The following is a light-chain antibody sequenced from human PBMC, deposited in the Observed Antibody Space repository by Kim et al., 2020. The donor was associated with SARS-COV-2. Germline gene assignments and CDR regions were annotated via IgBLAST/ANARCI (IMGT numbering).Light chain of an antibody. CDR3: QQRSNWPLT. Sequence: CSPRERATLSCRASQSVSSYLAWYQQKPGQAPRLLIYDASDRATGIPARFSGSGSGTDFTLTISSLEPEDFAVYYCQQRSNWPLTFGGGTKVDIK. CDR2: DAS. J-gene: IGKJ4*01. CDR1: QSVSSY. V-gene: IGKV3-11*01.